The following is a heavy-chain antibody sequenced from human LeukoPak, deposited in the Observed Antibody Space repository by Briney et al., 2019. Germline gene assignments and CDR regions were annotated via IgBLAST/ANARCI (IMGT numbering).Heavy chain of an antibody. V-gene: IGHV4-39*07. J-gene: IGHJ4*02. CDR1: GGSISSSSYY. CDR2: IYYSGST. CDR3: ARAPWYSSSWYDY. D-gene: IGHD6-13*01. Sequence: SETLSLTCTVSGGSISSSSYYWGWLRQPPGTGLEWIGSIYYSGSTYYNPSLKSRVTISVDTSKNQFSLKLSSVTAADTAVYSCARAPWYSSSWYDYWGQGTLVTVSS.